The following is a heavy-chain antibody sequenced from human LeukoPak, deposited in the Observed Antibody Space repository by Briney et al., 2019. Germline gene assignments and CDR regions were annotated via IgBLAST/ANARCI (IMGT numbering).Heavy chain of an antibody. CDR3: AREGYSGHDFIY. D-gene: IGHD5-12*01. CDR1: GGSISSSSYY. V-gene: IGHV4-39*07. J-gene: IGHJ4*02. Sequence: SETLSLTCTVSGGSISSSSYYWGWIRQPPGKRLEWIGSIYYSGSTYYNPSLKSRVTISVDTSKNQFSLRLRSVTAADTAVYYCAREGYSGHDFIYWGQGTLVTVSS. CDR2: IYYSGST.